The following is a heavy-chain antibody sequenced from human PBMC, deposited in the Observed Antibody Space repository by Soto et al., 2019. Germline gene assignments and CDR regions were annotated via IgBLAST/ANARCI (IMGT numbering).Heavy chain of an antibody. Sequence: SVKVSCKASGGTFSSYTISWVRQAPGQGLEWMGRIIPILGIANYAQKFQGRVTITADKSTSTAYMELSSLRSEDTAVYYCARDPDTAMGRFDYGAQETRVTVSS. J-gene: IGHJ4*02. D-gene: IGHD5-18*01. CDR3: ARDPDTAMGRFDY. CDR2: IIPILGIA. CDR1: GGTFSSYT. V-gene: IGHV1-69*04.